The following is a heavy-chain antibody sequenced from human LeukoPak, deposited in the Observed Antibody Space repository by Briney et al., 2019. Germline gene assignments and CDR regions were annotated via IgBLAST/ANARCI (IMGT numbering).Heavy chain of an antibody. D-gene: IGHD6-13*01. J-gene: IGHJ4*02. CDR3: AREGDVSSWYGGVGY. CDR2: INTDTGDP. CDR1: GYTFTSYA. Sequence: GASVKVSCKASGYTFTSYAMNWVRQAPGQGLEWMGWINTDTGDPTYAQGFTGRFVFSLDASVSTAYLQISSLKAEDSAIYYCAREGDVSSWYGGVGYWGQGTLVTVSS. V-gene: IGHV7-4-1*02.